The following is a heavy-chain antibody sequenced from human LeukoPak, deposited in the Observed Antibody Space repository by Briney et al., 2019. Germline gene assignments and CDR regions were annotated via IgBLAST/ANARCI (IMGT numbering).Heavy chain of an antibody. V-gene: IGHV3-21*04. CDR3: AKDHSGSDNYYDSSGNFDY. CDR1: GFTFSSYG. J-gene: IGHJ4*02. Sequence: PGGSLRLSCAASGFTFSSYGMSWVRQAPGKGLEWVSSISSSSSYIYYADSVKGRFTISRDNAKNSLYLQMNSLRAEDTAVYYCAKDHSGSDNYYDSSGNFDYWGQGTLVTVSS. CDR2: ISSSSSYI. D-gene: IGHD3-22*01.